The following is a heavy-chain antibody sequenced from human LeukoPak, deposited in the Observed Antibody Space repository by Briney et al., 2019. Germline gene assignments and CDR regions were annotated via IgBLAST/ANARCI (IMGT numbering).Heavy chain of an antibody. CDR3: ARVTHYGSGSYYDYYYYMDV. CDR2: IYYSGST. V-gene: IGHV4-59*01. CDR1: GGSFSGYY. J-gene: IGHJ6*03. D-gene: IGHD3-10*01. Sequence: SETLSLTCAVYGGSFSGYYWSWIRQPPGKGLEWIGYIYYSGSTNYNPSLKSRVTISVDTSKNQFSLKLSSVTAADTAVYYCARVTHYGSGSYYDYYYYMDVWGKGTTVTISS.